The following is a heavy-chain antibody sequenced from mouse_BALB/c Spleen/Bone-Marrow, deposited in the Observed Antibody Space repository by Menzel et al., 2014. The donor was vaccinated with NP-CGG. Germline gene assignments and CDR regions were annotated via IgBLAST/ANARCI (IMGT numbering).Heavy chain of an antibody. J-gene: IGHJ3*01. D-gene: IGHD6-2*01. V-gene: IGHV5-17*02. CDR2: ISSGSNTI. CDR1: GFTFNNFG. CDR3: ARGGSLPGGFAY. Sequence: DVQLVESGGGLVQPGGSRKLSCAASGFTFNNFGMHWVRQAPEKGLEWVAYISSGSNTIYYADTVKGRFTISRDNPKNTLFLQMTSLSSEDTAKYYCARGGSLPGGFAYWGQGTLVTVSA.